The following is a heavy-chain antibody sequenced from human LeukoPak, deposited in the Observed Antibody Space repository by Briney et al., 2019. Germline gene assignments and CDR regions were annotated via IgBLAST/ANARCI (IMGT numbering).Heavy chain of an antibody. Sequence: GGSLKISCKGSGYNFPNYWIGWVRQMPGKGLEWPGIIYPGDSTTRYSPSFQGQVTVSADKSINTAYLQWSSLKASDTAMYYCARRSTHDAFDFWGQGTMVTVSS. V-gene: IGHV5-51*01. CDR3: ARRSTHDAFDF. CDR1: GYNFPNYW. CDR2: IYPGDSTT. J-gene: IGHJ3*01.